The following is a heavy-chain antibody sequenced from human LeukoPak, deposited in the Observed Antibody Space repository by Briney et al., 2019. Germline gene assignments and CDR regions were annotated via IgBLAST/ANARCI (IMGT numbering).Heavy chain of an antibody. V-gene: IGHV1-2*02. D-gene: IGHD3-9*01. CDR1: GYTFTSYD. Sequence: ASVKVSCKASGYTFTSYDINWVRQAPGQGLEWMGWINPNSGGTNYAQKFQGRVTMTRDTSISTAYMELSRLRSDDTAVYYCARVPAKYYDILTGPSYNWFDPWGQGTLVTVSS. CDR2: INPNSGGT. CDR3: ARVPAKYYDILTGPSYNWFDP. J-gene: IGHJ5*02.